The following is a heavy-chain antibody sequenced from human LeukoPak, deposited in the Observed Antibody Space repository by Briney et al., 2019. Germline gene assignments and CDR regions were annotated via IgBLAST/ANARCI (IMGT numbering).Heavy chain of an antibody. CDR2: IYTSGST. J-gene: IGHJ4*02. V-gene: IGHV4-4*07. Sequence: SETLSLTCTVSGYSISNGYYWVWIRQPAGKGLEWIGRIYTSGSTNYNPSLKSRVTMSVDTSKNQFSLKLSSVTAADTAVYYCARVTMVRGVIITSVWGQGTLVTVSS. CDR3: ARVTMVRGVIITSV. D-gene: IGHD3-10*01. CDR1: GYSISNGYY.